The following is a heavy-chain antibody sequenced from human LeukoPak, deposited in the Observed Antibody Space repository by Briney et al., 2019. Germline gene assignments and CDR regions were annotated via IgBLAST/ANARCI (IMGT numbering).Heavy chain of an antibody. J-gene: IGHJ4*02. Sequence: GESLRLSCAASGFTFSRYWMHWVRQVPGKGLVWVSHINSDGTSTTYADSVKGRFTISRDNDKSMLYLQMHSLRAEDTAVYYCARLNYGFDYWGQGTLVTVSS. V-gene: IGHV3-74*01. CDR3: ARLNYGFDY. D-gene: IGHD3-10*01. CDR1: GFTFSRYW. CDR2: INSDGTST.